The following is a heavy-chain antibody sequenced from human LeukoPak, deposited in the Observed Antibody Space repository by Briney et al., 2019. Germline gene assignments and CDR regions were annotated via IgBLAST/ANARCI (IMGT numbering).Heavy chain of an antibody. CDR3: AKGPSAYCSGGSCRLDY. D-gene: IGHD2-15*01. J-gene: IGHJ4*02. V-gene: IGHV3-23*01. Sequence: GGTLRLSCAASGFTFSSYGMSWVRQAPGKGLEWVSAISGSGGSTYYADSVKGRFTISRDNSKNTLYLQMNSLRAEDTAVYYCAKGPSAYCSGGSCRLDYWGQGTLVTVSS. CDR1: GFTFSSYG. CDR2: ISGSGGST.